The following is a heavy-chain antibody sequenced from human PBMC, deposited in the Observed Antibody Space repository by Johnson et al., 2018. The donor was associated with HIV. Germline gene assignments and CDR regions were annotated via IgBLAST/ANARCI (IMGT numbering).Heavy chain of an antibody. V-gene: IGHV3-66*03. J-gene: IGHJ3*02. CDR1: GFTVSSNY. CDR2: FYTGGST. D-gene: IGHD3-22*01. CDR3: AKGIVVGVRAFDI. Sequence: VQLVESGGGLIQPGGSLRLSCAASGFTVSSNYMSWVRQAPGKGLEWVSVFYTGGSTYYADSVRGRFTISRDNSNNTLYLQMNSLRAEDTAVYYCAKGIVVGVRAFDIWGQGTMVTVSS.